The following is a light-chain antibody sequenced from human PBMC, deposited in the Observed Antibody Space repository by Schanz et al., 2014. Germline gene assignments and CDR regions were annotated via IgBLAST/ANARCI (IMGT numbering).Light chain of an antibody. CDR2: STN. V-gene: IGLV1-44*01. CDR3: ATWDDSLNGWV. J-gene: IGLJ3*02. CDR1: SSNIGTNT. Sequence: QSVLTQPPSASGTPGQRVTISCSGSSSNIGTNTVIWYQQLPGTAPKLLIHSTNQRPSGVPDRFSGSKSGTSASLAIIGLQSEDEADYYCATWDDSLNGWVFGGGTKLTVL.